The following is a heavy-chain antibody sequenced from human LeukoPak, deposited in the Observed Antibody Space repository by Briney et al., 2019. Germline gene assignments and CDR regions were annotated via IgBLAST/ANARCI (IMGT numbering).Heavy chain of an antibody. V-gene: IGHV4-39*01. CDR1: GGSISSSSYY. CDR3: ARRRDSSSWYEGGTIDI. J-gene: IGHJ3*02. Sequence: SETLSLTCTVSGGSISSSSYYWGWIRQPPGKGLEWIGSIYYSGSTYYNPSLKSRVTISVDTSKNQFSLKLSSVTAADTAVYYCARRRDSSSWYEGGTIDIWGQGTMVTVSS. D-gene: IGHD6-13*01. CDR2: IYYSGST.